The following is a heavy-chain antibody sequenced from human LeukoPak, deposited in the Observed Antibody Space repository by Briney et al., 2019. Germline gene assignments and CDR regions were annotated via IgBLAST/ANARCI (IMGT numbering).Heavy chain of an antibody. J-gene: IGHJ4*02. D-gene: IGHD2-15*01. CDR1: GYTFTGYY. CDR2: INPNSGGT. Sequence: EASVKVSCKASGYTFTGYYMHWVRQAPGQGLEWMGWINPNSGGTNYAQKFQGRVTMTRDTSISTAYMELSRLRSDDTAVYYCARGPIVVVPPYYFDYWGQGTLVTVSS. CDR3: ARGPIVVVPPYYFDY. V-gene: IGHV1-2*02.